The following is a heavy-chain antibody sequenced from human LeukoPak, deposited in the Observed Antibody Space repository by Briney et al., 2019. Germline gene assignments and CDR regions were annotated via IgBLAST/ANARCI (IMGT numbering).Heavy chain of an antibody. J-gene: IGHJ4*02. CDR1: GFTFSNFE. Sequence: GGSLRLSCAASGFTFSNFEMNWVRQIPGKGLEWLSFITRSSRIIYYADSVKGRFTISRDNANNSLHLQMNSLRVEDTGTYFCARGSTFGGVISDFWGQGTLVTVSS. V-gene: IGHV3-48*03. D-gene: IGHD3-16*02. CDR3: ARGSTFGGVISDF. CDR2: ITRSSRII.